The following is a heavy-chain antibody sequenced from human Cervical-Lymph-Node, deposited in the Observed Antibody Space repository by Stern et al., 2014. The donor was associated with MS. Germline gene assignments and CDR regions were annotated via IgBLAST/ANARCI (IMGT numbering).Heavy chain of an antibody. CDR3: ATQTMVRGVNNYFYYGMDV. Sequence: VQLVESGAEVKKPGSSVKVSCKASGGTFSSYAISWVRQAPGHGLEWMGGIIPIFGTTNYAQNFQGRVTIAADEPTSTGYMELSSLRSEDTALYYCATQTMVRGVNNYFYYGMDVWGQGTTVTVSS. V-gene: IGHV1-69*01. CDR2: IIPIFGTT. J-gene: IGHJ6*02. CDR1: GGTFSSYA. D-gene: IGHD3-10*01.